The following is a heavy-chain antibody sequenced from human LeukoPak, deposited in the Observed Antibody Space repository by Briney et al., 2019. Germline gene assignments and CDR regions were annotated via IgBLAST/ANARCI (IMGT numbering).Heavy chain of an antibody. Sequence: ASVKVSCKASGYTFTRYDINWVGQASGQGREWMGWMNPNSGNKGYAQKFQGRVTITRNTYIRTAYMELSSLRSEDTAVYYCARGPFRSDPNDYWGQGTLVTVSS. CDR2: MNPNSGNK. CDR3: ARGPFRSDPNDY. CDR1: GYTFTRYD. D-gene: IGHD3-16*02. J-gene: IGHJ4*02. V-gene: IGHV1-8*01.